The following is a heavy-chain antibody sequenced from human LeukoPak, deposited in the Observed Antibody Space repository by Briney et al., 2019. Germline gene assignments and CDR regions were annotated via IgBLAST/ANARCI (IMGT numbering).Heavy chain of an antibody. CDR1: GFTFSSYA. V-gene: IGHV3-23*01. CDR2: ISGSGDRT. J-gene: IGHJ4*02. CDR3: ATPPTVTRNY. Sequence: GGSLRLSCAASGFTFSSYAMSWVRQAPGKGLEWVSSISGSGDRTHYTDSVKGRFTISRDNSKNTLYLQMNSLRAEDTAVYYCATPPTVTRNYWGQGTLVTVSS. D-gene: IGHD4-17*01.